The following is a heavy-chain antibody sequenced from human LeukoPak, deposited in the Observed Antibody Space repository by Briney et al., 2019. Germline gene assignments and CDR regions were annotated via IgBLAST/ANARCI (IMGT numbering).Heavy chain of an antibody. CDR1: GFTFSSYG. CDR2: ISYDGSNK. V-gene: IGHV3-30*18. Sequence: GGSLRLSCAASGFTFSSYGMHWVRQAPGKGLEWVAVISYDGSNKYYADSVKGRFTISRDNSKNTLYLQMNSLRAEDTAAYYCANGDPASYYYYYGMDVWGKGTTVTVSS. D-gene: IGHD4-17*01. J-gene: IGHJ6*04. CDR3: ANGDPASYYYYYGMDV.